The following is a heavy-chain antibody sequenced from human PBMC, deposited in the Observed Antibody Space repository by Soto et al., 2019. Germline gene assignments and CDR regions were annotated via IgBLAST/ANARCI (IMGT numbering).Heavy chain of an antibody. J-gene: IGHJ5*02. CDR2: INHSGST. Sequence: QVQLQQWGAGLLKPSETLSLTCAVYGGSFSGYYWSWIRQPPGKGLEWIGEINHSGSTNYNPSLKSRVTISVDTSKNQCSLKLSSVTAADTAVYYCARSAVDIVATVRPQRRFDPWGQGTLVTVSS. CDR3: ARSAVDIVATVRPQRRFDP. V-gene: IGHV4-34*01. D-gene: IGHD5-12*01. CDR1: GGSFSGYY.